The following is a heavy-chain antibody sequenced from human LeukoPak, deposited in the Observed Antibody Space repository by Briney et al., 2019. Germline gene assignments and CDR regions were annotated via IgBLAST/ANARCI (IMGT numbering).Heavy chain of an antibody. CDR3: AKDPRDHSYGWSWRYFDY. CDR2: ISSSSSYI. V-gene: IGHV3-21*01. D-gene: IGHD5-18*01. CDR1: GFTFSSYS. Sequence: GGSLRLSCAASGFTFSSYSMNWVRQAPGKGLEWVSSISSSSSYIYYSDSVKGRFTISRDNSKNTLYLQMNSLRPEDTAVYYCAKDPRDHSYGWSWRYFDYWGQGTLVTVSS. J-gene: IGHJ4*02.